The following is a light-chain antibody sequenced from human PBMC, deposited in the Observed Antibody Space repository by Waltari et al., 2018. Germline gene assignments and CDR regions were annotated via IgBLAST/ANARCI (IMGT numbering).Light chain of an antibody. CDR2: DVS. CDR1: SSDVGGYNY. V-gene: IGLV2-11*01. Sequence: QSALTQPRSVSGSPGQSVTISCTGTSSDVGGYNYVSWNQQHPGKAPKLMIYDVSKRPSGVPDRFSGSKSGNTASLTISGLQAEDEADYYCCSYAGSYTFVFGTGTKVTVL. CDR3: CSYAGSYTFV. J-gene: IGLJ1*01.